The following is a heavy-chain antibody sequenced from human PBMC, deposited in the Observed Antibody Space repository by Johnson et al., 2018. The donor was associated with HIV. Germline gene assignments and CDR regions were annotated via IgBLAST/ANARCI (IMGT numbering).Heavy chain of an antibody. D-gene: IGHD6-13*01. Sequence: VQLVESGGGLIQPGGSLRLSCAASGFTVSSNYMSWVRQAPGKGLVWVSIIYGGGSGGSTYYVDSVKGRFTISRDNSKNTLYLQMNSLRAEDTAVYYCARGVYSSSWYGAFDIWGQGTMVTVSS. J-gene: IGHJ3*02. CDR1: GFTVSSNY. V-gene: IGHV3-53*01. CDR3: ARGVYSSSWYGAFDI. CDR2: IYGGGSGGST.